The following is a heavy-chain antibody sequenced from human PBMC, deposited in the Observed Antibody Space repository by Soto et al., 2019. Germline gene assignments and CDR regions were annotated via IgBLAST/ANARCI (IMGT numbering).Heavy chain of an antibody. J-gene: IGHJ5*02. D-gene: IGHD2-21*02. V-gene: IGHV4-39*01. CDR2: IYYSGST. Sequence: SETLSLTCTVSGGSISSSSYYWGWIRQPPGKGLEWIGSIYYSGSTYYNPSLKSRVTISVDTSKNQFSLKLSSVTAADTAVYYCATGEGYGVTPYGVAVANWFDPWGQGTLVTVSS. CDR3: ATGEGYGVTPYGVAVANWFDP. CDR1: GGSISSSSYY.